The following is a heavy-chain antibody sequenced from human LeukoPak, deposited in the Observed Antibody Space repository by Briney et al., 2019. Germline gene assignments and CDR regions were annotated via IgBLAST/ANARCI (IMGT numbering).Heavy chain of an antibody. V-gene: IGHV3-64*01. D-gene: IGHD1-26*01. CDR1: GFTFSSYA. CDR3: AKDQFAVTSYGGPFDI. CDR2: ISSNGGST. J-gene: IGHJ3*02. Sequence: GGSLRLSCAASGFTFSSYAMHWVRQAPGKGLEYVSAISSNGGSTYHANSVKGRFTISRDNSKNTLYLQMNSLRAEDTAVYYCAKDQFAVTSYGGPFDIWGQGTMVTVSS.